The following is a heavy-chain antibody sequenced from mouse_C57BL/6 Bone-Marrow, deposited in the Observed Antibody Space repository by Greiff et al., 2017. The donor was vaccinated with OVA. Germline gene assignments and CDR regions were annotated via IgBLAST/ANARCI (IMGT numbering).Heavy chain of an antibody. CDR2: IYPRSGNT. CDR1: GYTFTSYG. J-gene: IGHJ3*01. D-gene: IGHD1-1*01. CDR3: AREGHYGSRFAY. V-gene: IGHV1-81*01. Sequence: VKLMESGAELARPGASVKLSCKASGYTFTSYGISWVKQRTGQGLEWIGEIYPRSGNTYYNEKFKGKATLTADKSSSTAYMELRSLTSEDSAVYFCAREGHYGSRFAYWGQGTLVTVSA.